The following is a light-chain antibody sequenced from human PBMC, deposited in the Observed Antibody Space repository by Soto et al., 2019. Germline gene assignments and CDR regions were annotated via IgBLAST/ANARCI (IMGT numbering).Light chain of an antibody. J-gene: IGKJ2*01. V-gene: IGKV3-15*01. CDR1: QSVSGN. CDR3: QQYNQWPLYT. CDR2: GAS. Sequence: EIVMTQSPATLSVSPGEGATLSCRASQSVSGNLAWYQQKPGQAPRLLIYGASTRATGIPARVSGGGSGTDFTLTISSLQSEDFAIYYCQQYNQWPLYTFGQGTKLEI.